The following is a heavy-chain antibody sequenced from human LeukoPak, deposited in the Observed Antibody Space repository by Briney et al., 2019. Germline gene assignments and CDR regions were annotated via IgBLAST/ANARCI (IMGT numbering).Heavy chain of an antibody. CDR3: ARVTYDAFDI. V-gene: IGHV4-61*08. CDR2: IYYSGST. CDR1: GFSLSTSGVG. J-gene: IGHJ3*02. Sequence: SGPTLVKPTQTLTLTCTFSGFSLSTSGVGVGWIRQPPGKGLEWIGYIYYSGSTNYNPSLKSRVTISVDTSKNQFSLKLSSVTAADTAVYYCARVTYDAFDIWGQGTMVTVSS.